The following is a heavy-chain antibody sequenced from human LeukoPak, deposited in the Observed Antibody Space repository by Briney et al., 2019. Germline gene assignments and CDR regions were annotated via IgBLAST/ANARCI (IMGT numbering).Heavy chain of an antibody. CDR1: GGSFSGYY. Sequence: SETLSLTCAVYGGSFSGYYWSWIRQPPGKGLEWIGEINHSGSTNYNPSLKSRVTISVDTSKNQFSLKLSSVTAADTAVYYCARIFQDGYNYPGYFDYWGQGTLVTVSS. J-gene: IGHJ4*02. V-gene: IGHV4-34*01. CDR3: ARIFQDGYNYPGYFDY. CDR2: INHSGST. D-gene: IGHD5-24*01.